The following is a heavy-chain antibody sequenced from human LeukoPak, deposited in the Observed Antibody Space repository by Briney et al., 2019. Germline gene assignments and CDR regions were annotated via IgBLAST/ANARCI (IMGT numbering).Heavy chain of an antibody. V-gene: IGHV3-23*01. CDR1: GFTFSSYA. CDR2: ISGSGGST. CDR3: ARGFYCTSTSCSTGFDY. D-gene: IGHD2-2*01. Sequence: TGGSLRLSCAASGFTFSSYAMSWVRQAPGKGLEWVSAISGSGGSTYYADSVKGRFTISRDNAKNSLYLQMNSLRAEDTAVYYCARGFYCTSTSCSTGFDYWGQGALVTVSS. J-gene: IGHJ4*02.